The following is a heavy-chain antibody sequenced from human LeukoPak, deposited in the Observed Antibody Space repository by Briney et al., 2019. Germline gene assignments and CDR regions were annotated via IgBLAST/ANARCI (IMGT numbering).Heavy chain of an antibody. CDR3: AKSSPNGPYYDILTGQAPFDY. V-gene: IGHV3-23*01. D-gene: IGHD3-9*01. CDR2: ISGSGGST. J-gene: IGHJ4*02. CDR1: GFTFSSYA. Sequence: GGSLRLSCAASGFTFSSYAMSWVRQAPGKGLEWVSAISGSGGSTYYADSVKGRLTISRDNSKNTLYLQMNSLRAEDTAVYYCAKSSPNGPYYDILTGQAPFDYWGQGTLVTVSS.